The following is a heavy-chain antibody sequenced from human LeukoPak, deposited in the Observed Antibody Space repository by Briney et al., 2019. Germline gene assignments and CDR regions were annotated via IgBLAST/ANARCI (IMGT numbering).Heavy chain of an antibody. J-gene: IGHJ3*02. D-gene: IGHD3-10*01. CDR2: INPSGGST. Sequence: PWASVKVSCKASGYTFTSYYMNWVRQAPGQGLEWMGIINPSGGSTTYAQEFQGRVTMTRDTSTSTVYMELGSLRSEDTAVYYCARDNDYYGSGRSAFDIWGQGTMVTVSS. CDR1: GYTFTSYY. CDR3: ARDNDYYGSGRSAFDI. V-gene: IGHV1-46*01.